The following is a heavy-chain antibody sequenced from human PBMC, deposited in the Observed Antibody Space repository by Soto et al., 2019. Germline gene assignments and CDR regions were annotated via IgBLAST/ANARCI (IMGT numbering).Heavy chain of an antibody. J-gene: IGHJ4*02. V-gene: IGHV5-51*01. CDR2: IYPGDSDT. Sequence: PGGSLRLSCKGSGYDFIDYWIGWVRQMPGKGLEWVGMIYPGDSDTRYSPSFQGQVTISADRSITTTYLQWSSLKASDTAMYYCARLEEATAGYWGQGTLVTVSS. CDR3: ARLEEATAGY. CDR1: GYDFIDYW. D-gene: IGHD1-26*01.